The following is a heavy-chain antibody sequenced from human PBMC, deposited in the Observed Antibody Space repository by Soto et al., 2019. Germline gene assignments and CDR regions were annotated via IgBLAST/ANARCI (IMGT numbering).Heavy chain of an antibody. J-gene: IGHJ4*02. CDR3: ARDNWNSF. CDR2: IKSDGIST. Sequence: GGSLRLSCAASGFTFCNYWMDWVRQAPGKGLVWVSRIKSDGISTNYADSVKGRFTISRDNAKNTLYLQMNSLRAEDTAVYYCARDNWNSFWGQGTLVTVSS. D-gene: IGHD1-7*01. V-gene: IGHV3-74*01. CDR1: GFTFCNYW.